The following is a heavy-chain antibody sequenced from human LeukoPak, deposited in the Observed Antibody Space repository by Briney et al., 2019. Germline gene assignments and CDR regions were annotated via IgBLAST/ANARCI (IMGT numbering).Heavy chain of an antibody. V-gene: IGHV4-59*01. CDR2: IYYSGST. CDR3: ARSEWIQLWLFDY. Sequence: PSETLSLTYTVSGRSISSYYWSWIRQPPGKGLEWIGYIYYSGSTNYNPSLKSRVTISVDTSNNQFSLKLTSVTAADPAVSYCARSEWIQLWLFDYWGQGTLVTVSS. D-gene: IGHD5-18*01. J-gene: IGHJ4*02. CDR1: GRSISSYY.